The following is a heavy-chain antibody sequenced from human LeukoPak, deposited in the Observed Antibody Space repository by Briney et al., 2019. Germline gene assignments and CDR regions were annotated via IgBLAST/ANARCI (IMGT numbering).Heavy chain of an antibody. J-gene: IGHJ4*02. D-gene: IGHD6-19*01. V-gene: IGHV4-30-2*01. CDR2: IYHSGST. Sequence: PSETLSLTCTVSGGSISSGGYYWSWIRQPPGKGLEWIGYIYHSGSTYYNPSLKSRVTISVDRSKNQFSLKLSSVTAADTAVYYCARVKGYSSGWYEDYWGQGTLVTVSS. CDR1: GGSISSGGYY. CDR3: ARVKGYSSGWYEDY.